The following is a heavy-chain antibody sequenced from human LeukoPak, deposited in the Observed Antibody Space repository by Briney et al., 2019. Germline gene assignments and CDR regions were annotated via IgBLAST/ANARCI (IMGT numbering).Heavy chain of an antibody. Sequence: PGGSLRLSCAASGFTFSSYEMNWVRQAPGKGLEWVSYISSSGSTIYYADSVKGRFTISRDNAKNSLYLQMNSLRAEDTAVYYCARDRSLSSIAARQDYYYGMDVWGQGTTVTVSS. D-gene: IGHD6-6*01. J-gene: IGHJ6*02. CDR2: ISSSGSTI. CDR3: ARDRSLSSIAARQDYYYGMDV. V-gene: IGHV3-48*03. CDR1: GFTFSSYE.